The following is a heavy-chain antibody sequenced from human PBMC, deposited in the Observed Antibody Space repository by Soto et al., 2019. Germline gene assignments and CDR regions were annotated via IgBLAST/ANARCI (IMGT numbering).Heavy chain of an antibody. J-gene: IGHJ2*01. CDR2: ISYDGSNK. D-gene: IGHD2-15*01. V-gene: IGHV3-30*03. Sequence: QVQLVESGGGVVQPGRSLRLSCTASGFTFSSYGMHWVRQAPGKGLDWVAVISYDGSNKYYADSVKGRFTISRDNSKNTLYLQMNSLRTEDTAVYYCARSGYCSGANCDWYFDLWGRGTLVTVSS. CDR3: ARSGYCSGANCDWYFDL. CDR1: GFTFSSYG.